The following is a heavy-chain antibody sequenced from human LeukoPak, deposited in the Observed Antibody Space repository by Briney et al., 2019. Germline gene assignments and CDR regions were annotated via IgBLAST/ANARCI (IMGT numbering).Heavy chain of an antibody. CDR2: THPSGNT. J-gene: IGHJ5*02. V-gene: IGHV4-4*09. CDR1: GFTFSSYA. Sequence: PGGSLRLSCAASGFTFSSYAMSWIRQPPGKGLEWIGYTHPSGNTNYSPSLKSRVTISIDTSRNQFSLKLSSVTAADTAVYFCARKAPKKGWFDPWGQGTLVTVSS. CDR3: ARKAPKKGWFDP.